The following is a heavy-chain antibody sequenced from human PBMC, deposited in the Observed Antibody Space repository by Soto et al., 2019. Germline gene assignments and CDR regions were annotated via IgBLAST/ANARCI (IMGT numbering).Heavy chain of an antibody. CDR2: MNPNSGNT. J-gene: IGHJ4*02. V-gene: IGHV1-8*01. Sequence: ASVKVSCKASGYTFTSYDINWVRQATGQGLEGMGWMNPNSGNTGYAQKFQGRVTMTRNTSISTAYMELSSLRSEDTAVYYCASSRPRTLTFDYWGQGTLVTVSS. CDR1: GYTFTSYD. CDR3: ASSRPRTLTFDY.